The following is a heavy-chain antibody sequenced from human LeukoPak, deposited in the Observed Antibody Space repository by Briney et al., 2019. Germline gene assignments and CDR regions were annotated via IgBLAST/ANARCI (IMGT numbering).Heavy chain of an antibody. J-gene: IGHJ3*02. V-gene: IGHV3-30*02. D-gene: IGHD2-2*01. Sequence: GGSLRLSWAASGFTFSSYGMHWVRQAPGKGLEWVAFIRYDGSNKYYADSVKGRFTISRDNSKNTLYLQMNSLRAEDTAVYYCAKGTVPAAKHPYAFDIWGQGTMVTVSS. CDR3: AKGTVPAAKHPYAFDI. CDR1: GFTFSSYG. CDR2: IRYDGSNK.